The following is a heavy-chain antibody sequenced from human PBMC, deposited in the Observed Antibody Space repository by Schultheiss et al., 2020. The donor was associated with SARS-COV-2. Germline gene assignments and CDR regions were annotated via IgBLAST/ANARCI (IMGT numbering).Heavy chain of an antibody. V-gene: IGHV3-13*01. CDR1: GFTFSSYD. CDR2: IGTAGDT. D-gene: IGHD3-3*01. Sequence: GGSLRLSCAASGFTFSSYDMHWVRQATGKGLEWVSAIGTAGDTYYPGSVKGRFTISRDNSKNTLYLQMNSLRADDTAVYYCARTHYDFRSGYYFDHWGQGTLVTVSS. J-gene: IGHJ4*02. CDR3: ARTHYDFRSGYYFDH.